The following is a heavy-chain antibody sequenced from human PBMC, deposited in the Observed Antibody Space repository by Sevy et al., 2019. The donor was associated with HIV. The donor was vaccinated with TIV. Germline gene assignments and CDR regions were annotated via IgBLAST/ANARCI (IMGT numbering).Heavy chain of an antibody. D-gene: IGHD5-18*01. J-gene: IGHJ4*02. CDR1: GFTFSDYW. V-gene: IGHV3-7*01. CDR3: ARDSPGYGAYDY. Sequence: GGSLRLSCAASGFTFSDYWMTWVRQAPGKGLEWVANIKEDGSAEYYVDSVKGRFTISRDNAKNSLFLQLNSLRVEDTAMYYCARDSPGYGAYDYLGQGTLVTVSS. CDR2: IKEDGSAE.